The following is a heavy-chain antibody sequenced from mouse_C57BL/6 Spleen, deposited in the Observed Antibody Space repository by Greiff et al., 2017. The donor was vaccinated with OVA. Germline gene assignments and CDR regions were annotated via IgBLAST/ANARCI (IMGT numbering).Heavy chain of an antibody. J-gene: IGHJ4*01. CDR2: ISSGGDYI. V-gene: IGHV5-9-1*02. Sequence: DVHLVESGEGLVKPGGSLKLSCAASGFTFSSYAMSWVRQTPEKRLEWVAYISSGGDYIYYADTVKGRFTISRDNARNTLYLQMSSLKSEDTAMYYCTRDGNWYAMDYWGQGTSVTVSS. CDR1: GFTFSSYA. D-gene: IGHD4-1*01. CDR3: TRDGNWYAMDY.